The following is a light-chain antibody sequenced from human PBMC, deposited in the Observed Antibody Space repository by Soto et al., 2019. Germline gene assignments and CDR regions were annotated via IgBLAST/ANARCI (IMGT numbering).Light chain of an antibody. CDR2: DAS. CDR1: QSIRSW. J-gene: IGKJ1*01. Sequence: DIQMTQSPSTLSASVGDRVTITCRASQSIRSWLAWYQQKPGKAPKLLIYDASSLKSGVPSRFSGDGSGTEFTLTISSLQPDDFSTYYCQQYNTNPWKFGQGTKVDIK. CDR3: QQYNTNPWK. V-gene: IGKV1-5*01.